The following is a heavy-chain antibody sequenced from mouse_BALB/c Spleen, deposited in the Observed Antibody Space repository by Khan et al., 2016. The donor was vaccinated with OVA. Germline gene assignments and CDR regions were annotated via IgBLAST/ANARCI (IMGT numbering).Heavy chain of an antibody. CDR2: ISDGGSYT. J-gene: IGHJ4*01. V-gene: IGHV5-4*02. D-gene: IGHD2-10*01. CDR1: GFTFSDYY. Sequence: EVQLVESGGGLVKPGGSLKLSCAASGFTFSDYYMYWVRQTPEKRLEWVATISDGGSYTYYPDSVKGRFTISRDNAKNNLYLQMSSLKSEDTAMYYCARGRRVPYFDYWGQGTSVTVSS. CDR3: ARGRRVPYFDY.